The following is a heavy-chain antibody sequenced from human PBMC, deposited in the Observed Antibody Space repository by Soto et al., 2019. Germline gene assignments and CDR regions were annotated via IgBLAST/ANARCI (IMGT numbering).Heavy chain of an antibody. D-gene: IGHD6-13*01. J-gene: IGHJ5*02. V-gene: IGHV5-51*01. CDR1: GYSFTSYW. CDR3: ARRGSSSWYPGLGWFDP. Sequence: GESLKISCKGSGYSFTSYWIGWVRQMPGKGLEWMGIIYPGDSDTRYSPSFQGQVTMSADKSISTSYLHWSSLKASDTAMYYCARRGSSSWYPGLGWFDPWGQGTLVTVSS. CDR2: IYPGDSDT.